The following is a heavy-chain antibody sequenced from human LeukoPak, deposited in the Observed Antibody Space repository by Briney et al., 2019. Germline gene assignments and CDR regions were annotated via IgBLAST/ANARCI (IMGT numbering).Heavy chain of an antibody. D-gene: IGHD1-20*01. CDR2: INTDGSST. CDR1: GFTFSSYW. V-gene: IGHV3-74*01. J-gene: IGHJ4*02. Sequence: GGSLRLSCAASGFTFSSYWMHWVRQAPGKGLVWVSRINTDGSSTSYADSVKGRFTISRDNAKNTLYLQMNSLRAEDTAVYYCASITGKTALGDWGQGTLVTVSS. CDR3: ASITGKTALGD.